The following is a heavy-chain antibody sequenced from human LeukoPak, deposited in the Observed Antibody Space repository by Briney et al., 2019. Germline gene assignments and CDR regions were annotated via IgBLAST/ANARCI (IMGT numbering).Heavy chain of an antibody. CDR2: ISYDGSNK. D-gene: IGHD2-2*01. CDR1: GFTFSSYG. V-gene: IGHV3-30*18. Sequence: TGGSLRLSCAASGFTFSSYGMHWVRQAPGKGLEWVAVISYDGSNKYYADSVKGRFTISRHNSKNTLYLQMNSLRAEDTAVYYCAKEFTYIVVVPAAPGNDDAFDIWGQGTMVTVSS. CDR3: AKEFTYIVVVPAAPGNDDAFDI. J-gene: IGHJ3*02.